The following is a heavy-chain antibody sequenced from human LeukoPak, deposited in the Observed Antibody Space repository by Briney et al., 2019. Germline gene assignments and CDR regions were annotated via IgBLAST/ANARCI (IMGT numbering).Heavy chain of an antibody. J-gene: IGHJ6*02. D-gene: IGHD6-19*01. CDR2: IRSKAYGGTT. V-gene: IGHV3-49*03. CDR1: GFTFGDYA. Sequence: GGSLRLSYTASGFTFGDYAMSWFRQAPGKGLEWVGFIRSKAYGGTTEYAASVKGRFTISRDDSKSIAYLQMNSLKTEDTAVYYCTRDASSGWVYYYGMDVWGQGTTVTVSS. CDR3: TRDASSGWVYYYGMDV.